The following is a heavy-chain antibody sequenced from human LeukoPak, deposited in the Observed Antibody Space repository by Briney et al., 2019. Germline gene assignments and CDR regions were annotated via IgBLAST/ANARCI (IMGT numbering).Heavy chain of an antibody. J-gene: IGHJ4*02. CDR3: ALLRGIAVAGTTFDY. D-gene: IGHD6-19*01. V-gene: IGHV3-30*02. CDR2: IRYDGSNK. Sequence: GGSLRLSCAASGFTFSSYGRHWVRQAPGKGLEWVAFIRYDGSNKYYADSVKGRFTISRDNSKNTLYLQMNSLRAEDTAVYYCALLRGIAVAGTTFDYWGQGTLVTVSS. CDR1: GFTFSSYG.